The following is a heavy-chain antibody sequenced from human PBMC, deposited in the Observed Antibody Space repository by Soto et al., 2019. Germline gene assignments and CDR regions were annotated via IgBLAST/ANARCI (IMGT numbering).Heavy chain of an antibody. CDR2: INHSGST. J-gene: IGHJ5*02. CDR3: ARGPLIWGSYSEADVSWFDP. Sequence: SETLSLTCAVYGGSFSGYYWSWIRQPPGKGLEWIGEINHSGSTNYNPSLKSRVTISVDTSKNQFSLKLSSVTAADTAVYYCARGPLIWGSYSEADVSWFDPWGQGTLVTVSS. V-gene: IGHV4-34*01. D-gene: IGHD3-16*01. CDR1: GGSFSGYY.